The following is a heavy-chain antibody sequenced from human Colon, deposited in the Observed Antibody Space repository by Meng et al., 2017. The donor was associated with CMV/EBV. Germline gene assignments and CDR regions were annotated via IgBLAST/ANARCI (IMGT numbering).Heavy chain of an antibody. CDR3: ARAAAAGEYYFDY. Sequence: QMRLQVLGPCVVTPSETRWLTCIVCGASNCSSRYYWGWVRQPPGKGLEWIWSIYYCGSTYNNPYLKSRVTISVDKSKNQFSLKLSFVTAADTAVYYCARAAAAGEYYFDYWRQGTLVTVSS. CDR2: IYYCGST. J-gene: IGHJ4*02. V-gene: IGHV4-39*07. D-gene: IGHD6-13*01. CDR1: GASNCSSRYY.